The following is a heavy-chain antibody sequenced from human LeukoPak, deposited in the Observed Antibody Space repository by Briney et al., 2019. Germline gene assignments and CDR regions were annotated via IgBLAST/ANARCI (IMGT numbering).Heavy chain of an antibody. V-gene: IGHV3-7*01. Sequence: PGGSLRLSCVVSGFTFSTYWMSWVRQAPGKGLEWVASIKQGGSEIYYVDSVKGRFTISRDNAKNSLYLQMNSLRAEDTAVYYCAREPDYYDSSGYYYAFPFDYWGQGTLVTVSS. CDR2: IKQGGSEI. J-gene: IGHJ4*02. D-gene: IGHD3-22*01. CDR3: AREPDYYDSSGYYYAFPFDY. CDR1: GFTFSTYW.